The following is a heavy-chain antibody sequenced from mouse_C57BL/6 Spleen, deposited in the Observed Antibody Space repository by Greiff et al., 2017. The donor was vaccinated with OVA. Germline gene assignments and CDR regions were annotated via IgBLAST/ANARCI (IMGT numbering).Heavy chain of an antibody. CDR2: INYDGSST. D-gene: IGHD1-1*01. Sequence: DVKLVESEGGLVQPGSSMKLSCTASGFTFSDYYMAWVRQVPEKGLEWVANINYDGSSTYYLDSLKSRFIISRDNAKNILYLQMSSLKSEDTATYYCARDVYGYYFDYWGQGTTLTVSS. CDR3: ARDVYGYYFDY. CDR1: GFTFSDYY. V-gene: IGHV5-16*01. J-gene: IGHJ2*01.